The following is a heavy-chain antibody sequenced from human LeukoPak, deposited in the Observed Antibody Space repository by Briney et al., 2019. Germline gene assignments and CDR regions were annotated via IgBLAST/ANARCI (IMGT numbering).Heavy chain of an antibody. V-gene: IGHV3-23*01. CDR2: ISGSGGST. D-gene: IGHD3-16*01. Sequence: GSLRLSCAASGFTFSSYAMSWVRQAPGKGLGWVSGISGSGGSTYYADSVKGRFTISRDNAKNTLYLQMNSLRAEDTAVYYCAKMIVYYYYMDVWGKGTTVTISS. J-gene: IGHJ6*03. CDR3: AKMIVYYYYMDV. CDR1: GFTFSSYA.